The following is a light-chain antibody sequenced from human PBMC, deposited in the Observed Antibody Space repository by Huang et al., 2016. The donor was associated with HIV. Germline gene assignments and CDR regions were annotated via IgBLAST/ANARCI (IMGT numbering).Light chain of an antibody. V-gene: IGKV3-15*01. J-gene: IGKJ4*01. CDR2: GVS. CDR3: QQYNYCPLT. Sequence: EIVMTQSPATLSVSPGERATLSCRASQSVSSNLAWYQQKPGQAPRLLIYGVSTRDTGIPARFSGSGSGTEFTLTIDSLQSEDSAIYCCQQYNYCPLTFGGGTQVEIK. CDR1: QSVSSN.